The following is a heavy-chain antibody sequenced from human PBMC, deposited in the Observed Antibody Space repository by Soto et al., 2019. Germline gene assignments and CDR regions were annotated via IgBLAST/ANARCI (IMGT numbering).Heavy chain of an antibody. CDR1: GYTFTSYA. V-gene: IGHV1-3*01. CDR3: ARVQTRLSIAAAGDLGY. D-gene: IGHD6-13*01. Sequence: QVPLVQSGAEVKKPGASVKVSCKASGYTFTSYAMHWVRQAPGQRLEWMGWINAGNGNTKYSQKFQGRVTITRDTSASTAYMELSSVRSEDTAVYYCARVQTRLSIAAAGDLGYWGQGTLVTVSS. CDR2: INAGNGNT. J-gene: IGHJ4*02.